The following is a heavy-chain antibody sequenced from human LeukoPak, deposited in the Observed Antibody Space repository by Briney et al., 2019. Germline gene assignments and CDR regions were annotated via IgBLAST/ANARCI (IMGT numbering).Heavy chain of an antibody. D-gene: IGHD2-2*01. CDR3: ARDPPDCSSTSCPSGAFDI. CDR2: ISSSSSYI. CDR1: GFTFSSYS. V-gene: IGHV3-21*01. J-gene: IGHJ3*02. Sequence: GGSLRLSWAASGFTFSSYSMNWVRQAPGKGLEWVSSISSSSSYIYYADSVKGRFTISRDNAKNSLYLQMNSLRAEDTAVYYCARDPPDCSSTSCPSGAFDIWGQGTMVTVSS.